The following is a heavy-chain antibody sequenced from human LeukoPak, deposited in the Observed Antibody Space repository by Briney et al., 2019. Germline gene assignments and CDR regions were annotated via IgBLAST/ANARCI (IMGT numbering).Heavy chain of an antibody. CDR2: ISYDGSNK. D-gene: IGHD3-9*01. Sequence: PGRSLRLSCAASGFTFSSYGMHWVRQAPGKGLEWVAVISYDGSNKYYADSVKGRFTISRGNSKNTLYLQMYSLRAEDTAVYYCAKGFGRRTSPENVLRYFDWLLPPLGYWGQGTLVTVSS. J-gene: IGHJ4*02. CDR3: AKGFGRRTSPENVLRYFDWLLPPLGY. V-gene: IGHV3-30*18. CDR1: GFTFSSYG.